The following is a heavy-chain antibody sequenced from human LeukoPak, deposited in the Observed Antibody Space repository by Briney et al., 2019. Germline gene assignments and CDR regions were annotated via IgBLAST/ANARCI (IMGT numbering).Heavy chain of an antibody. CDR3: ARGRDGYNSYFDY. D-gene: IGHD5-24*01. CDR1: GGTFSSYA. J-gene: IGHJ4*02. Sequence: SVKVSCKASGGTFSSYAISWVRQAPGQGLEWMGGIIPIFGTAYYAQKFQGRVTITADESTSTAYMELSSLRSEDTAVYYCARGRDGYNSYFDYWGQGTLVTVSS. CDR2: IIPIFGTA. V-gene: IGHV1-69*13.